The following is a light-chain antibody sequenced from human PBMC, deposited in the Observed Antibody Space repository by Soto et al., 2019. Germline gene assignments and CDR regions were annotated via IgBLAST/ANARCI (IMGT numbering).Light chain of an antibody. CDR2: DAS. CDR3: QQYAVSPIT. V-gene: IGKV3-20*01. Sequence: EVVLTQSPGTLSFSPGGRATPSCRASQSVNSDLAWYHQKPGQAPRLLISDASNRATGIPDRFSGTGSGTDFTLTISRLEPGDFAVYYCQQYAVSPITFGQGTRLEI. J-gene: IGKJ5*01. CDR1: QSVNSD.